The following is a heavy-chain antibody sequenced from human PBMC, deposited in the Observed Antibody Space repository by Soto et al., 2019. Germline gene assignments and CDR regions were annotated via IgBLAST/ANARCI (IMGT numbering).Heavy chain of an antibody. Sequence: PSETLSLTCTVSDGSISGYYWSWVRQPAGKGLEWIGRIFSVGNTNYNPSLKSRVTMSVDTSQNQFSLRLTSVTAADTAIYYCVRGDVFDIWGRGTIVTVSS. J-gene: IGHJ3*02. D-gene: IGHD3-16*01. CDR2: IFSVGNT. CDR1: DGSISGYY. V-gene: IGHV4-4*07. CDR3: VRGDVFDI.